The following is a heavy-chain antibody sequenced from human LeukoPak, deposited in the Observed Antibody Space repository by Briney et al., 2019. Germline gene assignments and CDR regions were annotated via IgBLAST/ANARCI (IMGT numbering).Heavy chain of an antibody. J-gene: IGHJ4*02. CDR2: IYYSGST. CDR1: GGSISSYY. D-gene: IGHD2-21*02. Sequence: TSETLSLTCTVSGGSISSYYWSWIRKPPGKGLEWIGYIYYSGSTNYNPSLKSRVTISVDTSKNQFSLKLSSVTAADTAVYYCARGVYCGGNCYYVDYWGQGTLVTVSS. V-gene: IGHV4-59*01. CDR3: ARGVYCGGNCYYVDY.